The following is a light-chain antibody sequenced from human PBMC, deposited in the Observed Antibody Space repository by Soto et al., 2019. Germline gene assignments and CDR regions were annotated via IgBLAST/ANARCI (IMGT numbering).Light chain of an antibody. CDR3: SSYAGSNTNV. CDR1: SSDVGGYNY. V-gene: IGLV2-8*01. J-gene: IGLJ1*01. CDR2: EVS. Sequence: QSVLTQPPSASGSPGQSVTISCTGTSSDVGGYNYVSWYQQHPGKAPKLMIYEVSKRPSGVPDRFSGSKSGNTASLTVSGLQAEDEADYYCSSYAGSNTNVFGTGTKGTVL.